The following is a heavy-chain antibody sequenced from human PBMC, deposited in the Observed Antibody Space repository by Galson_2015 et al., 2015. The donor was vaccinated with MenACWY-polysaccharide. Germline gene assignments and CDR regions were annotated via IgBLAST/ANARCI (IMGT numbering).Heavy chain of an antibody. Sequence: ETLSLTCAVSDYSIRSGYFWGWIRQPPGKGLERIASIFHSGTTYYNPSLKSRVTISVDTSKNQFSLKLSSVTAADTAVYYCARVEKYSGSYYILHWGQGTLVTVSS. CDR3: ARVEKYSGSYYILH. J-gene: IGHJ4*02. D-gene: IGHD1-26*01. CDR1: DYSIRSGYF. V-gene: IGHV4-38-2*01. CDR2: IFHSGTT.